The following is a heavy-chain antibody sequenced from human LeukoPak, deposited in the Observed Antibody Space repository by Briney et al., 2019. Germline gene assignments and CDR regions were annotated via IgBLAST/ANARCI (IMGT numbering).Heavy chain of an antibody. Sequence: ASVKVSCKASGYTFTDYYIHWVRQAPGQGLEWMGWINPNWGGTNYAQNFEGRVTMTLDTSMSTAYMELSGLRSDDTAMYYCARLPAQDRYYYYMDVWGKGTTVTVSS. CDR1: GYTFTDYY. D-gene: IGHD2-15*01. V-gene: IGHV1-2*02. J-gene: IGHJ6*03. CDR3: ARLPAQDRYYYYMDV. CDR2: INPNWGGT.